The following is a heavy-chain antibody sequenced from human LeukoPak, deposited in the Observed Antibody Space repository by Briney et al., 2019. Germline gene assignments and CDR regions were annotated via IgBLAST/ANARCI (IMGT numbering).Heavy chain of an antibody. CDR2: ISSSSSYI. D-gene: IGHD2-2*02. CDR3: ARGDIVVVPAAIDYYYYYMDV. CDR1: GFTFSSYS. V-gene: IGHV3-21*01. J-gene: IGHJ6*03. Sequence: PGGSLRLSCAASGFTFSSYSMNWVRQAPGKGLEWVSSISSSSSYIYYADSVKGRFTIPRDNAKNSLYLQMNSLRAEDTAVYYCARGDIVVVPAAIDYYYYYMDVWGKGTTVTVSS.